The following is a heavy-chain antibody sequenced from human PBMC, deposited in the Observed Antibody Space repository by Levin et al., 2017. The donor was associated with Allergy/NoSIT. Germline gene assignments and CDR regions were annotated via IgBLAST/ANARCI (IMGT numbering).Heavy chain of an antibody. J-gene: IGHJ4*02. V-gene: IGHV3-48*02. CDR2: ISSSSSAI. CDR1: GFTFSSYS. Sequence: LSLTCAASGFTFSSYSMSWVRQAPGKGLEWVSYISSSSSAIYYADSVKGRFTISRDNGKNSLYMQMNSLRDEDTAVYYCARDGTAVAGFDYWGQGTLVTVSS. CDR3: ARDGTAVAGFDY. D-gene: IGHD6-19*01.